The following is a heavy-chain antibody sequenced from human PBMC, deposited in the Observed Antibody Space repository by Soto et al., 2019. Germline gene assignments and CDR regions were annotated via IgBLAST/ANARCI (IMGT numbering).Heavy chain of an antibody. CDR3: ARDRVYSSSPDY. CDR1: GFTFSSSG. V-gene: IGHV3-33*01. Sequence: QVQLVESGGGVVQPGRSLRLSCAASGFTFSSSGMHWVRQAPGKGLEWVAVIWYDGSNKYYADSVKGRFTISRDNSKNTLYLQMNSLRAEDTAVYYCARDRVYSSSPDYWGQGTLVTVSS. J-gene: IGHJ4*02. CDR2: IWYDGSNK. D-gene: IGHD6-13*01.